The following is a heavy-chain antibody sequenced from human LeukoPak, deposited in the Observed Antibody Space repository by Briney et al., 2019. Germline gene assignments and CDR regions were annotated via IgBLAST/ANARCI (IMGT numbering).Heavy chain of an antibody. J-gene: IGHJ4*02. CDR1: GFSFSAYW. CDR3: ARFGYVDAVDV. Sequence: GGSLRLSCAASGFSFSAYWMTWVRQAPGTGLEWVANINPAGSETYYVDPVKGRFSISRDNAKNLVYLQMNSLRAEDTAVYHCARFGYVDAVDVWGQGTPVTVSS. D-gene: IGHD3-10*01. V-gene: IGHV3-7*01. CDR2: INPAGSET.